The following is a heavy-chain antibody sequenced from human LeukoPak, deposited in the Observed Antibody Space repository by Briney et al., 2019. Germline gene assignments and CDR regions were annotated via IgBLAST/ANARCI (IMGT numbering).Heavy chain of an antibody. CDR2: IYYSGST. CDR3: ATAPVRGVPGGDAFDI. D-gene: IGHD3-10*01. V-gene: IGHV4-31*03. CDR1: GGSIRSSDYY. J-gene: IGHJ3*02. Sequence: SETLSLTCTVSGGSIRSSDYYWNWIRQHPGKGLEWIGYIYYSGSTYYNPSLKSRVTISVDTSKNQFSLKMNSVTAADTAVYYCATAPVRGVPGGDAFDIWGQGTVVSVSS.